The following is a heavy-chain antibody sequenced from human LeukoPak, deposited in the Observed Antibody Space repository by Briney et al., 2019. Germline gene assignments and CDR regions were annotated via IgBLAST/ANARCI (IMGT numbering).Heavy chain of an antibody. CDR2: IYYSGST. Sequence: SETLSLTCTVSGGSISSYYWSWIRQPPGKGLEWIGYIYYSGSTNYNPSLKSRVTISVDTSKNQFSLKLSSVTAADTAVYYCARLYCSSTVCPFDYWGQGTLVTVSS. V-gene: IGHV4-59*01. D-gene: IGHD2-2*01. CDR1: GGSISSYY. J-gene: IGHJ4*02. CDR3: ARLYCSSTVCPFDY.